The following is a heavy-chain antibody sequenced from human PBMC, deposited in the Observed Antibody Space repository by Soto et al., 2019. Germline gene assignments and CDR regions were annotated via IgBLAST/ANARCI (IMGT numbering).Heavy chain of an antibody. Sequence: GGSLRLSCAASGFTFSSYAMSWVRQAPGKGLEWVSAISGSGGSTYYADSVKGRFTISRDNSKNTLYLQMNSLRAEDTAVYYCANGYSSSSAYFDYWGQGTQVTVSS. CDR2: ISGSGGST. CDR1: GFTFSSYA. J-gene: IGHJ4*02. D-gene: IGHD6-6*01. CDR3: ANGYSSSSAYFDY. V-gene: IGHV3-23*01.